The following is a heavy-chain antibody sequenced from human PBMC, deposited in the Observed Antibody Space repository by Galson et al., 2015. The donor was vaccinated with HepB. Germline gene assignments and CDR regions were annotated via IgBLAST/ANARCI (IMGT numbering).Heavy chain of an antibody. Sequence: SVKVSCKASGGTFSSYTISWVRQAPGQGLEWMGRIIPILGIANYAQKFQGRVTITADKSTSTAYMELSSLRSEDTAVYYCARDPEGWSRYYGSGSSARTNDYWGQGTLVTVSS. CDR2: IIPILGIA. V-gene: IGHV1-69*04. J-gene: IGHJ4*02. CDR1: GGTFSSYT. CDR3: ARDPEGWSRYYGSGSSARTNDY. D-gene: IGHD3-10*01.